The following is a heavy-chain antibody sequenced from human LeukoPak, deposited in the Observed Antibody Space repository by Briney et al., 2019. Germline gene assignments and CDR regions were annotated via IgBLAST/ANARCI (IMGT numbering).Heavy chain of an antibody. Sequence: PGRSLGLSCAASGFTFSNYGMHWVRQAPGKGLEWVAVIWYDGSTEHYADSVRGRFTISRDNSKNTLYLQMTSLRADDTAVYYCAKDVSGPYGSLFDPWGQGTLVIVSS. CDR1: GFTFSNYG. CDR2: IWYDGSTE. V-gene: IGHV3-33*06. D-gene: IGHD6-19*01. J-gene: IGHJ5*02. CDR3: AKDVSGPYGSLFDP.